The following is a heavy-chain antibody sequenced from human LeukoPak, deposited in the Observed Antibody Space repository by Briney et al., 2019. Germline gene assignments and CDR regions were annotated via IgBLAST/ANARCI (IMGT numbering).Heavy chain of an antibody. CDR1: EFSFSSHA. CDR2: ITSSGGST. CDR3: AKGLFSIRGGFDC. V-gene: IGHV3-23*01. D-gene: IGHD3-10*02. J-gene: IGHJ4*02. Sequence: RGSLRLSCAASEFSFSSHAMSWVRQAPGKGLEWVSSITSSGGSTNYADSVKGRFTISRDNSENTVHLQMNSLRAEDTAVYYCAKGLFSIRGGFDCWGQGSLVTVSS.